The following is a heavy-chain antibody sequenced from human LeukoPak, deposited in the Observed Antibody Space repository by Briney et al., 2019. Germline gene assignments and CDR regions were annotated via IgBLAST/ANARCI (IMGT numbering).Heavy chain of an antibody. Sequence: PGGSLRLSCAASEFIFGAYWMTWVRQAPGKGLERVANINQDGSEKYYMDSVKGRFTISRDNAKKSLFLQMNSLTAEDTALYYCVRSLERFGTRDYWGQGTLVTVSS. CDR2: INQDGSEK. J-gene: IGHJ4*02. D-gene: IGHD3-10*01. CDR1: EFIFGAYW. CDR3: VRSLERFGTRDY. V-gene: IGHV3-7*01.